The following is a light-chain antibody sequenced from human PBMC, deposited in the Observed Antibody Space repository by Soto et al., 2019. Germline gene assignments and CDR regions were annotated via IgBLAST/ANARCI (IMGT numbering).Light chain of an antibody. CDR2: GAS. CDR3: QQYGSSPPLT. Sequence: EIVLTHSPGTLSLSPGERATLSCRASHSVSSSYLAWSQQKPGQAPRLLIYGASSRATGIPDRFSGSGSGTDFTLTISRLEPEDFAVYYCQQYGSSPPLTWGQGTRLEIK. CDR1: HSVSSSY. J-gene: IGKJ5*01. V-gene: IGKV3-20*01.